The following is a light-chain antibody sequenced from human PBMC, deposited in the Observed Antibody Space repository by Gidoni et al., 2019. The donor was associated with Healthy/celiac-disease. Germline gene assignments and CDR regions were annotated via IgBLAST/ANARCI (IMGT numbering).Light chain of an antibody. CDR2: GAS. CDR1: QSVSSY. V-gene: IGKV3-11*01. CDR3: HQRSNWPT. J-gene: IGKJ2*01. Sequence: EIVLTQSPATLSLSPGERATLSCRASQSVSSYLAWYQQKPGQAPRLLIYGASNRATGIPARFSGSGSGTDFTLTISSREPEDFAVYYCHQRSNWPTFGQGTKLEIK.